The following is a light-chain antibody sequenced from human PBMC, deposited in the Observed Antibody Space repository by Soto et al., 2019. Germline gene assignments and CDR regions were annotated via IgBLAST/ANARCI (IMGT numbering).Light chain of an antibody. CDR2: DVS. CDR3: CSYAGSSTHYV. V-gene: IGLV2-11*01. J-gene: IGLJ1*01. Sequence: QSALTQPRSVSGSPGQSVTISCIGTTSDVGGYNYVSWYQQHPDKAPKLLIYDVSKRPSGVPDRLSGSKSGNTASLTISVLQAEEEADYYCCSYAGSSTHYVFGTGTKVTVL. CDR1: TSDVGGYNY.